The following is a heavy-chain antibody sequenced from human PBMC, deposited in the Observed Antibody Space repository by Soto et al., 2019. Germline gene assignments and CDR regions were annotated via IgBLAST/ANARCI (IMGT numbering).Heavy chain of an antibody. J-gene: IGHJ4*02. V-gene: IGHV1-18*01. Sequence: GASVKVSCKDSGYTFTSYGISWARQAPGQGREWMGWISAYNGNTNYAQKLQGRVTMTTDTSTSTAYMERRSLRSDDTAVYYFARDTVVVRGGISPVGYWGQGTLVTVSS. CDR3: ARDTVVVRGGISPVGY. D-gene: IGHD3-10*01. CDR1: GYTFTSYG. CDR2: ISAYNGNT.